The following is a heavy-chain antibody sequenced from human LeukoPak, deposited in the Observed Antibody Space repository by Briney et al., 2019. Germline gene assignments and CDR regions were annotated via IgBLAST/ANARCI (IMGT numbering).Heavy chain of an antibody. CDR2: TIPVFGTA. CDR3: ARDPDTAMGVATFDI. Sequence: EWMGGTIPVFGTANYAQKFQGRVTITADESTSTAYMELSSLGSEDTAVYYCARDPDTAMGVATFDICCQGTMVTVSS. D-gene: IGHD5-18*01. J-gene: IGHJ3*02. V-gene: IGHV1-69*01.